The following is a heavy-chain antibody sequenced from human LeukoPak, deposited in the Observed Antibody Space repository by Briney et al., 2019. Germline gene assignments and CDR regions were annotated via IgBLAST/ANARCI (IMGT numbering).Heavy chain of an antibody. D-gene: IGHD2-2*01. V-gene: IGHV3-11*04. CDR2: ISSSGSTI. Sequence: GGSLRLSCAASGFTFSDYYMSWIRQAPGKGLEWVSYISSSGSTIYYADSVKGRFTISGDNAKNSLYLQMNSLRAEDTAVYYCARGYCSSTSCLERMSGYYYMDVWGKGTTVTVSS. J-gene: IGHJ6*03. CDR1: GFTFSDYY. CDR3: ARGYCSSTSCLERMSGYYYMDV.